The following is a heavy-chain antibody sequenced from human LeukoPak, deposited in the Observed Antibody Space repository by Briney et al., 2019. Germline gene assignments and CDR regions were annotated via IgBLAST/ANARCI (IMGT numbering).Heavy chain of an antibody. J-gene: IGHJ4*02. Sequence: GGSLRLSCAASGFPFSSYWMHWVRQAPGKGLVWVSRINSDGSSTRYADSVKGRFTISRDNAKNTLYLQMNSLRAEDTAVYYCARGSIIRGVTPSDYWGQGTLVTVSS. CDR1: GFPFSSYW. V-gene: IGHV3-74*01. D-gene: IGHD4-23*01. CDR3: ARGSIIRGVTPSDY. CDR2: INSDGSST.